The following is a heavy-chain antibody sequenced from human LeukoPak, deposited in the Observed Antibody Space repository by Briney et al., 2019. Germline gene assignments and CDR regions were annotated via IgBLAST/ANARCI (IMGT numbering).Heavy chain of an antibody. D-gene: IGHD6-13*01. CDR3: ARGAGYSSSWYVYYFDY. CDR1: GGTFSSYA. V-gene: IGHV1-69*13. Sequence: SVKVSCKASGGTFSSYAISWVRQAPGQGLDWMAGIIPIFGTANYAQKFQGRVTITADESTSTAYMELSSLRSEDTAVYYCARGAGYSSSWYVYYFDYWGQGTLVTVSS. CDR2: IIPIFGTA. J-gene: IGHJ4*02.